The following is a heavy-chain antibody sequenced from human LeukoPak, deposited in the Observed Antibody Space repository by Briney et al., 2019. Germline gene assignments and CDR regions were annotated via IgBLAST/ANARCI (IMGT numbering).Heavy chain of an antibody. J-gene: IGHJ4*02. CDR3: AKDPHYYGSGRQFDY. D-gene: IGHD3-10*01. V-gene: IGHV3-30*18. CDR2: ISYDGSNK. CDR1: GFTFSSYG. Sequence: PGGSLRLSCAASGFTFSSYGMHWVRQAPGKGLEGVAVISYDGSNKYYADSVKGRFTISRDNSKNTLYLQMNSLRAEDTAVYYCAKDPHYYGSGRQFDYWGQGTLVTVSS.